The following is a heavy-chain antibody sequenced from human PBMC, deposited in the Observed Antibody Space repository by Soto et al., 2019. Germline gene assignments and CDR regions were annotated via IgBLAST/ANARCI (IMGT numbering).Heavy chain of an antibody. CDR1: GYTFTSYG. Sequence: GASVKVSCKASGYTFTSYGISWVRQAPGQGLEWMGWISAYNGNTNYAQKLQGRVTMTTDTSTSTAYMELRSLRSDDTAVYYCARTYYDILTGYSPLDYWGQGTLVTVSS. J-gene: IGHJ4*02. CDR3: ARTYYDILTGYSPLDY. D-gene: IGHD3-9*01. V-gene: IGHV1-18*01. CDR2: ISAYNGNT.